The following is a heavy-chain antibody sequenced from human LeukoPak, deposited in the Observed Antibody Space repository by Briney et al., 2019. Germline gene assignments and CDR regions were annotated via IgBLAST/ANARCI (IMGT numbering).Heavy chain of an antibody. CDR1: GGSISSSSYY. D-gene: IGHD3-22*01. V-gene: IGHV4-39*07. J-gene: IGHJ4*02. CDR3: ARGWYYYDSSGYYGPEYFDY. CDR2: IYYSGST. Sequence: SETLSLTCTVSGGSISSSSYYWGWIRQPPGKGLEWIGSIYYSGSTYYNPSLKSRVTISVDTSKNQFSLKLTSVTAADTATYYCARGWYYYDSSGYYGPEYFDYWGQGTLVTVSS.